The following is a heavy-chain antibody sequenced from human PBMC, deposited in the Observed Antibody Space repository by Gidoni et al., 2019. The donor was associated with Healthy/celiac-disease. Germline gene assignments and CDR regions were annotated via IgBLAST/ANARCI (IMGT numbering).Heavy chain of an antibody. D-gene: IGHD6-19*01. CDR1: GGSASRGSYY. J-gene: IGHJ5*02. Sequence: QVQLPESGPGLVKPSETLSLTCTVSGGSASRGSYYWSWIRQPPGKGLEWIGYIYYSGSTNYNPSLKSRVTISVDTSKNQFSLKLSSVTAADTAVYYCARGGGVVNGWYQRMNWFDPWGQGTLVTVSS. V-gene: IGHV4-61*01. CDR3: ARGGGVVNGWYQRMNWFDP. CDR2: IYYSGST.